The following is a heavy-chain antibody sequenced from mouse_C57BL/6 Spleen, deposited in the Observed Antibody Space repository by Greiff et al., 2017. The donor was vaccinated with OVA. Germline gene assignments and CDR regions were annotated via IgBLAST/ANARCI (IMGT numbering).Heavy chain of an antibody. V-gene: IGHV1-15*01. Sequence: LVESGAELVRPGASVTLSCKASGYTFTDYEMHWVKQTPVHGLEWIGAIDPETGGTAYNQKFKGKAILTADKSSSTAYMELRSLTSEDSAVYYCTRITTDYFDYWGQGTTLTVSS. D-gene: IGHD1-1*01. CDR2: IDPETGGT. CDR3: TRITTDYFDY. CDR1: GYTFTDYE. J-gene: IGHJ2*01.